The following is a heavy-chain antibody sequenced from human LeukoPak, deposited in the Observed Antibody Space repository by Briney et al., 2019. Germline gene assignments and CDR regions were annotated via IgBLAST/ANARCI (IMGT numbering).Heavy chain of an antibody. Sequence: GGSLRLSCTVSGFTVSSNSMSWVRQAPGKGLEWVSFIYSDNTHYSDSVKGRFTISRDNSKNTLYLQMNSLRAEDTAVYYCARDSGSGYDQHLLFDYWGQGTLVTVSS. J-gene: IGHJ4*02. V-gene: IGHV3-53*01. D-gene: IGHD5-12*01. CDR2: IYSDNT. CDR1: GFTVSSNS. CDR3: ARDSGSGYDQHLLFDY.